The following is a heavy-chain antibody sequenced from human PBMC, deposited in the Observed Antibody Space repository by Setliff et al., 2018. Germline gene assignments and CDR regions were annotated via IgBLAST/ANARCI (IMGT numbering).Heavy chain of an antibody. CDR2: IGGRGIST. D-gene: IGHD3-22*01. CDR3: ARGRPDYHYDSSGPSYYYMDV. J-gene: IGHJ6*03. CDR1: GFTFGDFA. Sequence: PGGSLRLSCAASGFTFGDFAMTWVRQAPGKGLEWVSGIGGRGISTYYADSVKGRFTISRDDAKNSLYLQMSSLRAEDTAVYYCARGRPDYHYDSSGPSYYYMDVWGAGTMVTVSS. V-gene: IGHV3-23*01.